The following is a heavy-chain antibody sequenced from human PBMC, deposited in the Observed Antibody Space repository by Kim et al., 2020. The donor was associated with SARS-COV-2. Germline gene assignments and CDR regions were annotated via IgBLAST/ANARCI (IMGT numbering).Heavy chain of an antibody. CDR3: ARDNLNIAAAGSNWFDP. CDR1: GYTFTSYY. CDR2: INPSGGST. Sequence: ASVKVSCKASGYTFTSYYMHWVRQAPGQGLEWMGIINPSGGSTSYAQKFQGRVTMTRDTSTSTVYMELSSLRSEDTAVYYCARDNLNIAAAGSNWFDPWGQGTLVTVSS. J-gene: IGHJ5*02. D-gene: IGHD6-13*01. V-gene: IGHV1-46*01.